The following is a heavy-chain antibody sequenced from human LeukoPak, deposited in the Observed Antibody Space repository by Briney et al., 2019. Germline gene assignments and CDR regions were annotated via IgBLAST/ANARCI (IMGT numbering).Heavy chain of an antibody. CDR1: GFTFSSYE. J-gene: IGHJ3*02. CDR3: AKDLGAAAGYAFDI. Sequence: PGGSLRLSCAASGFTFSSYEMNWVRQAPGKGLEWVSYISSSGSTIYYADSVKGRFTISRDNAKNSLYLQMNSLRAEDMALYYCAKDLGAAAGYAFDIWGQGTMVTVSS. D-gene: IGHD6-13*01. CDR2: ISSSGSTI. V-gene: IGHV3-48*03.